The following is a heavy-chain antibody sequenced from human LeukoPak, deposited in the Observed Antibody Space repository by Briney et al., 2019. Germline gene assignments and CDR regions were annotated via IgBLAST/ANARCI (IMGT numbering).Heavy chain of an antibody. Sequence: PGGSLRLSCAASGFTFTSYSMNWVRQAPGKGLEWVSTISGGGGSTYYAEAVKGRFTISRDNSKNTMYLQMNSLRAEDTAVYYCAKQGFGCWGQGTLVTVSS. J-gene: IGHJ4*02. CDR2: ISGGGGST. CDR3: AKQGFGC. CDR1: GFTFTSYS. V-gene: IGHV3-23*01.